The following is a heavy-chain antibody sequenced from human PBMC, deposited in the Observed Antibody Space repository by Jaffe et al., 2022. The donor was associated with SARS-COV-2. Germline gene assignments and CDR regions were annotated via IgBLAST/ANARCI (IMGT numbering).Heavy chain of an antibody. CDR1: GFTFNDHY. CDR2: ISGSGGAI. Sequence: QVLLVESGGGLVKPGGSLRLSCAASGFTFNDHYMSWIRQAPGKGLEWLSYISGSGGAIYQADSVKGRFTISRDNAKYSLFLQMNSLRAEDTAVYYCARHSYSYGSGLTRTFDYWGQGALVSVSS. D-gene: IGHD3-10*01. J-gene: IGHJ4*02. CDR3: ARHSYSYGSGLTRTFDY. V-gene: IGHV3-11*01.